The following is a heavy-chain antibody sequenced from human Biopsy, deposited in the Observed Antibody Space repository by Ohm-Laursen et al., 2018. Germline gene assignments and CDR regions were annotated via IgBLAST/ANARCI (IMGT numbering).Heavy chain of an antibody. J-gene: IGHJ4*02. CDR3: ARDPLNGHKHFDY. V-gene: IGHV1-2*02. CDR2: INCKTGAT. D-gene: IGHD2-8*01. CDR1: GYNFPTHY. Sequence: GSSVKVSCKTSGYNFPTHYIHWMRQAPGQGLEWLGYINCKTGATNYAQKFQGTVTMTRDTSISTAYLALGSLRSADTAIYYCARDPLNGHKHFDYWGQGSLVTVSS.